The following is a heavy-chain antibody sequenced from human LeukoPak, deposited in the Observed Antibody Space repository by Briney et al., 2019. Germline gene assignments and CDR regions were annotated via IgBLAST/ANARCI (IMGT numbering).Heavy chain of an antibody. J-gene: IGHJ4*02. CDR3: ARGGVYCAGDCVDY. V-gene: IGHV3-69-1*01. CDR2: ISSSSTI. Sequence: GGSLRLSCAASGFTVSSNYMSWVRQAPGKGLEWVSYISSSSTIKYADSVKGRFTLSRDNAKNSLYLQMSSLRAEDTAVYYCARGGVYCAGDCVDYWGQGTLVTVSS. CDR1: GFTVSSNY. D-gene: IGHD2-21*02.